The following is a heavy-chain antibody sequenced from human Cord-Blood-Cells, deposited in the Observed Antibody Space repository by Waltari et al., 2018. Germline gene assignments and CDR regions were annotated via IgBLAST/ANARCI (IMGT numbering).Heavy chain of an antibody. Sequence: QVQLVQSGAEVKKPGASVKVSCKASGYTFTSYDITWVRQATGQGLEWMGWMNPNSGNTGYAQKFQGRVTMTRNTSISTAYMELSSLRSEDTAVYYCARGVSSSWYWYFDLWGRGTLVTVSS. CDR3: ARGVSSSWYWYFDL. CDR1: GYTFTSYD. V-gene: IGHV1-8*01. CDR2: MNPNSGNT. J-gene: IGHJ2*01. D-gene: IGHD6-13*01.